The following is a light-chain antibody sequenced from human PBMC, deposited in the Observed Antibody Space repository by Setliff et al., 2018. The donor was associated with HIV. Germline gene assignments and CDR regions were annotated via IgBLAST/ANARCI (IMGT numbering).Light chain of an antibody. CDR3: CSHAGFNNYV. CDR2: RND. J-gene: IGLJ1*01. V-gene: IGLV1-47*01. CDR1: SSNIGSNY. Sequence: QSVLTQPPSASGTPGQRVTISCSGSSSNIGSNYVYWYQQLPGTAPKLLIYRNDQRPSGVPDRFSGSKSGTSASLAISGLRSEDEADYYCCSHAGFNNYVFGTGTKVTV.